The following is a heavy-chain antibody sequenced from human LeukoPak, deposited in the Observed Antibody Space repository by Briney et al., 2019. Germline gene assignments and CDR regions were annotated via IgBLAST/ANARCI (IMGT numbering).Heavy chain of an antibody. V-gene: IGHV4-34*01. CDR3: ARGRPSRYCSGGSCYNNPYYFDY. D-gene: IGHD2-15*01. CDR2: ISHSGST. J-gene: IGHJ4*02. CDR1: GGSFSGYY. Sequence: SETLSLTCAVYGGSFSGYYWSWIRQPPGKGLEWIGEISHSGSTNYNPSLKSRVTISVDTSKNQFSLKPSSVTAADTAVYYCARGRPSRYCSGGSCYNNPYYFDYWGQGTLVTVSS.